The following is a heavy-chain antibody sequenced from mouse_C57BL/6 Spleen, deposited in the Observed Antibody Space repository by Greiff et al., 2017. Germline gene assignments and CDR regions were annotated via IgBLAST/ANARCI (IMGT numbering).Heavy chain of an antibody. CDR2: ISYSGST. CDR3: ARAYKGYAMDY. D-gene: IGHD1-3*01. CDR1: GYSITSGYD. V-gene: IGHV3-1*01. Sequence: DVQLQESGPGMVKPSQSLSLTCTVTGYSITSGYDWHWIRHFPGNKLEWMGYISYSGSTNYNPSLKSRISITHDTSKNHFFLKLNSVTTEDTATYYCARAYKGYAMDYWGQGTSVTVSS. J-gene: IGHJ4*01.